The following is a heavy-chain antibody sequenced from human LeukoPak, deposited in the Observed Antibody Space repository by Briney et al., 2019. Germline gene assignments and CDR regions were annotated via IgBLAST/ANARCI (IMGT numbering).Heavy chain of an antibody. CDR3: ARGQYRYAVDY. D-gene: IGHD5-18*01. CDR2: INPNSGDT. J-gene: IGHJ4*02. Sequence: ASVKVSCKASGYSLPAKYMHWVRQAPGQGLEWMGWINPNSGDTTFAQKFQDRGTMTRDTSISTAYMELSSLTSDDTAVYYCARGQYRYAVDYWGQGTLVTVSS. V-gene: IGHV1-2*02. CDR1: GYSLPAKY.